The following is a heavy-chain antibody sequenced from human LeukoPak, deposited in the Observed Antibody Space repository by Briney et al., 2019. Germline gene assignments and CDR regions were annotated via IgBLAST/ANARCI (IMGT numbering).Heavy chain of an antibody. Sequence: PSETLSLTCAVYGGSFSGYYWSWIRQPPGKGLEWIGYINYSGSTNYSPSLKSRVTISVDTSKNQFSLKLSSVTAADTAVYYCARDPIMDVWGQGTTVTVSS. J-gene: IGHJ6*02. V-gene: IGHV4-59*01. CDR2: INYSGST. CDR1: GGSFSGYY. CDR3: ARDPIMDV.